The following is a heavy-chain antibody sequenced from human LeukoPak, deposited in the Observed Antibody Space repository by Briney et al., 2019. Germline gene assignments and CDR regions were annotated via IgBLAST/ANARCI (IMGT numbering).Heavy chain of an antibody. CDR1: GYTFTNFP. V-gene: IGHV1-3*01. CDR3: ARFPNLGGGLDY. CDR2: INAGNGNT. D-gene: IGHD3-16*01. J-gene: IGHJ4*02. Sequence: ASVKVSCKASGYTFTNFPTYWVRQAPGQRLEWMGWINAGNGNTKYSQKFQDRVTITRDTSASTAYMELSSLRSEDTAVYYCARFPNLGGGLDYWGQGTLVTVSS.